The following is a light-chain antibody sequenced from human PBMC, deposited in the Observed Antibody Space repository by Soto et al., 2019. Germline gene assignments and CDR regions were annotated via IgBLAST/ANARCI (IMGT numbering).Light chain of an antibody. CDR1: QSVSSSY. Sequence: IVLTQSRGTVSLSPGERATLSCRASQSVSSSYLAWYQQKPGQAPRLLIYGASSRATGIPDRFSGSGSGTDFTLTISRLVPEDFAVYYCQQYDTSPCTFGQGTKVDIK. CDR3: QQYDTSPCT. J-gene: IGKJ1*01. V-gene: IGKV3-20*01. CDR2: GAS.